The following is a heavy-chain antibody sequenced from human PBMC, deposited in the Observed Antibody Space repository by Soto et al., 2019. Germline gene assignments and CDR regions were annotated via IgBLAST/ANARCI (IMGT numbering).Heavy chain of an antibody. D-gene: IGHD3-3*01. J-gene: IGHJ4*02. CDR3: ARGEVTIFRVVHKYPFDS. Sequence: GGSLRLSCAASGFTFSSYWMSWVRQAPGKGLEWVANIKQGGSEKYYVYSVKRRITITRDNAKNTIYLQMNRLRAAATDVSYCARGEVTIFRVVHKYPFDSWGQGTLVTVSS. V-gene: IGHV3-7*01. CDR2: IKQGGSEK. CDR1: GFTFSSYW.